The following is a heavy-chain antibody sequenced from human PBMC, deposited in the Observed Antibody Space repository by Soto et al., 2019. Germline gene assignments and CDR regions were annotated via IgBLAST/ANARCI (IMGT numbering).Heavy chain of an antibody. Sequence: EVQLVESGGGLVKPGGSLRLSCAASGFTFSSYSMNWVRQAPGKGLEWVSSISSSSSYIYYADSVKGRFTISRDNAKNALDRQMNSLRAEDMAVYYGARSPGIAAAGVGYWGQGTLVTVSS. CDR1: GFTFSSYS. D-gene: IGHD6-13*01. CDR3: ARSPGIAAAGVGY. V-gene: IGHV3-21*01. CDR2: ISSSSSYI. J-gene: IGHJ4*02.